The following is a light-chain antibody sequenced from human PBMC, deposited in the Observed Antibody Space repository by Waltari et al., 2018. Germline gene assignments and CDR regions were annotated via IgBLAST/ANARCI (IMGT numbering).Light chain of an antibody. CDR1: SGHSSHI. V-gene: IGLV4-69*01. CDR2: VNSDGSH. Sequence: QLVLTQSTSDSASLGASLNLTCTLRSGHSSHIIGWQQRQPEKGPRYLMKVNSDGSHGKGDEIPGRFSGSSSGAGRYLTISRLQSEDEADYYCQTGGHGTWVFGGGTKLTGL. CDR3: QTGGHGTWV. J-gene: IGLJ3*02.